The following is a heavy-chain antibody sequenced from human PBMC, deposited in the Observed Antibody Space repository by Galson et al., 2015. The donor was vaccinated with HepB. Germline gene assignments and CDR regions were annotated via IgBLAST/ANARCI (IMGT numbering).Heavy chain of an antibody. V-gene: IGHV3-73*01. CDR1: GFTFSGSA. Sequence: SLRLSCAASGFTFSGSAMHWVRQASGKGLEWVGRIRSKANSYATAYAASVKGRFTISRDDSKNTAYLQMNSLKTEDTAVYYCTRWYSSGWYNQIGMDVWGQGTTVTVSS. D-gene: IGHD6-19*01. CDR2: IRSKANSYAT. CDR3: TRWYSSGWYNQIGMDV. J-gene: IGHJ6*02.